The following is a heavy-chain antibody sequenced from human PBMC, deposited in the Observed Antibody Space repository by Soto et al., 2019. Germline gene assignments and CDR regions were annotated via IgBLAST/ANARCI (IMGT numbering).Heavy chain of an antibody. CDR3: ARVEAVAGLYNYHGLDV. J-gene: IGHJ6*02. V-gene: IGHV1-69*12. CDR1: GGTFSNYA. CDR2: IVPIFGTT. D-gene: IGHD6-19*01. Sequence: QVQLVQSGAEVKKPGSSVKVSCKVSGGTFSNYAIDWVRLAPGHGLEWMGGIVPIFGTTYYTQKIQGRATITADDSTTTAYLEMSSLRSEDTAIYYCARVEAVAGLYNYHGLDVWGQGTAVTVSS.